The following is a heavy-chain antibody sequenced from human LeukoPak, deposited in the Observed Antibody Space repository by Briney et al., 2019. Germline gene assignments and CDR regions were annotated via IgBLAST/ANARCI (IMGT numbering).Heavy chain of an antibody. V-gene: IGHV3-9*01. J-gene: IGHJ5*02. Sequence: GGSLRLSCAASGFTFDDYFMHWVRQAPGKGLEWVSGISWNSGSIVYADSVKGRFPISRDNAKSSLYLQMNSLRAEDTAVYYCAREKMVVAAGWFDPWGQGTLVTVSS. CDR1: GFTFDDYF. D-gene: IGHD2-15*01. CDR3: AREKMVVAAGWFDP. CDR2: ISWNSGSI.